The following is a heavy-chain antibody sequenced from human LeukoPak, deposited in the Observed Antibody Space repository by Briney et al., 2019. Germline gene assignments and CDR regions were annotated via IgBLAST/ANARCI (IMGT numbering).Heavy chain of an antibody. CDR2: ISSSGSTI. CDR3: AKGDYYDSSGYPDY. Sequence: GGSLRLSCAASGFTFSDYYMSWIRQAPGKGLEWVSYISSSGSTIYYADSVKGRFTISRDNSKNTLYLQMNSLRAEDTAVYYCAKGDYYDSSGYPDYWGQGTLVTVSS. CDR1: GFTFSDYY. V-gene: IGHV3-11*01. J-gene: IGHJ4*02. D-gene: IGHD3-22*01.